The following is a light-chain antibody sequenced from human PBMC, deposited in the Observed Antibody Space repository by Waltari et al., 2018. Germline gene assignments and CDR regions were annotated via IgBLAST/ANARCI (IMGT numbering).Light chain of an antibody. CDR2: SAS. CDR3: QQSYVTPRS. CDR1: QNINTY. V-gene: IGKV1-39*01. Sequence: DIQMTQSPSSLSASVGDRVTITCRASQNINTYLNWYQQKPGNAPKLLIYSASSLQAGVPSRFSGGGSGTEFTLTVSSLQPDDFATYYCQQSYVTPRSFGQGTRLEIK. J-gene: IGKJ2*01.